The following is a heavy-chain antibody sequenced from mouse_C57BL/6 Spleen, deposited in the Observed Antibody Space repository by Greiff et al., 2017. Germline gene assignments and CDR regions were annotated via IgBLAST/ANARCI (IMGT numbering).Heavy chain of an antibody. V-gene: IGHV1-63*01. D-gene: IGHD2-4*01. CDR2: IYPGGGYT. CDR1: GYTFTNYW. J-gene: IGHJ4*01. Sequence: QVQLQQSGAELVRPGTSVKMSCKASGYTFTNYWIGWAKQRPGHGLEWIGDIYPGGGYTNYNEKFKGKATLTADKSSSTAYMQFSSLTSEDSAIYYCARGDYDGYYAMDYWCQGASVTVSS. CDR3: ARGDYDGYYAMDY.